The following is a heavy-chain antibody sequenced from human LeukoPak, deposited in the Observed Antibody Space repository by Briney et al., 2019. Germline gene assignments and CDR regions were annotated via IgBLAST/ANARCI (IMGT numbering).Heavy chain of an antibody. Sequence: GGSLRLSCAASGFTFSSYWMSWVRQAPGKGLEWVANIKQDGSEKYYVDSVKGRFTISRDNAKNSLYLQMNSLRAEDTAVYYCARSRLVVVVRTTIPDAFDIWGQGTMVTVSS. D-gene: IGHD3-22*01. J-gene: IGHJ3*02. CDR3: ARSRLVVVVRTTIPDAFDI. V-gene: IGHV3-7*01. CDR2: IKQDGSEK. CDR1: GFTFSSYW.